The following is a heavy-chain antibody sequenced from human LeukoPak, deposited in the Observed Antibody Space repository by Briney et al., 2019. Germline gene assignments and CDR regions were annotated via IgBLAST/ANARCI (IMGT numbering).Heavy chain of an antibody. CDR3: AKDQKPDSGYDIDY. CDR2: IFGSGDST. D-gene: IGHD5-12*01. J-gene: IGHJ4*02. V-gene: IGHV3-23*01. Sequence: GGSLRLSCAASGFTISTYGMNWVRQAPRKGLEWVSVIFGSGDSTYYADSVKGRFTISRDRSKNTPYLEMHSLRADDTAVYYCAKDQKPDSGYDIDYWGQGTLVTVSS. CDR1: GFTISTYG.